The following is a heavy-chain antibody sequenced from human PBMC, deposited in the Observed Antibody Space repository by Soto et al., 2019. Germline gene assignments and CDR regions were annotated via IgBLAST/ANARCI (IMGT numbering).Heavy chain of an antibody. D-gene: IGHD5-12*01. V-gene: IGHV1-18*01. CDR1: GYTFTSYG. J-gene: IGHJ4*02. CDR3: VCHSGNRSCCQKYYFDY. Sequence: ASVKVSCKASGYTFTSYGISWVRQAPGQGLEWMGWISAYNGNTNYAQKLQGRVTMTTDTSTSTAYMELRSLRSDDTAVYYAVCHSGNRSCCQKYYFDYWGQGTLVTVSS. CDR2: ISAYNGNT.